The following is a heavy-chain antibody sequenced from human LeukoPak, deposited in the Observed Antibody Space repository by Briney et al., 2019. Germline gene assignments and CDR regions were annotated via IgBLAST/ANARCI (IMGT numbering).Heavy chain of an antibody. J-gene: IGHJ4*02. CDR1: GFTFSSYA. CDR2: ISGSGGST. D-gene: IGHD4-23*01. CDR3: AKTDRSTTVVSPFDY. V-gene: IGHV3-23*01. Sequence: PGGSLRLSCAASGFTFSSYAMSWVRQAPGKGLECISSISGSGGSTYYADSVKGRFTISRDNSKNTLYLQMNSLRAEDTAVYYCAKTDRSTTVVSPFDYWGQGTLVTVSS.